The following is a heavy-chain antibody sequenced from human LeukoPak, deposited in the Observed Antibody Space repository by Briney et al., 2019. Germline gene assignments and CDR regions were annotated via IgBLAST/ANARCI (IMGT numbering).Heavy chain of an antibody. Sequence: GGSLRLSCAASGFTVSSNYMSWVRQAPGKGLEWVSVIYSGGSTYYADSVKGRFTISRDNSKNTLYLQMNSLRAEDTAVYYCAKDQTMVRGVISPYDAFDIWGQGTMVTVSS. CDR3: AKDQTMVRGVISPYDAFDI. CDR2: IYSGGST. V-gene: IGHV3-66*01. CDR1: GFTVSSNY. J-gene: IGHJ3*02. D-gene: IGHD3-10*01.